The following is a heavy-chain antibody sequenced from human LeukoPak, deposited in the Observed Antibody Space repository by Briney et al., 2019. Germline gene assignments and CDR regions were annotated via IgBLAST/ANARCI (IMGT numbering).Heavy chain of an antibody. D-gene: IGHD2-2*01. J-gene: IGHJ4*02. Sequence: GGSLRLSCAASGFTFSSYAMSWVRQAPGKGLKWVSGISGSGGGTNYADSVKGRFTISRDNSKNTLYLQMNSLRAEDTAVYYCAKGDIVVVPAVIDYWGQGTLVTVSS. CDR2: ISGSGGGT. CDR1: GFTFSSYA. V-gene: IGHV3-23*01. CDR3: AKGDIVVVPAVIDY.